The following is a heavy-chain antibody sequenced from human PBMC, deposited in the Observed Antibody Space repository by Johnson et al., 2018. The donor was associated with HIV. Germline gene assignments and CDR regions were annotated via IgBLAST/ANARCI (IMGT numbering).Heavy chain of an antibody. CDR3: AKDRGATVRPGVAFDI. V-gene: IGHV3-66*02. CDR2: IYSGGST. J-gene: IGHJ3*02. CDR1: GFTVSSNY. Sequence: VQLVESGGGLVKPGGSLRLSCAASGFTVSSNYMSWVRQAPGKGLEWVSVIYSGGSTYYADSVKGRFTISRDNSKNTLSLQMNSLTPEDTALYYCAKDRGATVRPGVAFDIWGQGTMVTVSS. D-gene: IGHD4-17*01.